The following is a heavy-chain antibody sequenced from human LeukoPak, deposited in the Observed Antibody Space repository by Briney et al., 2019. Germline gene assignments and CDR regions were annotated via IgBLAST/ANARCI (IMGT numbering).Heavy chain of an antibody. J-gene: IGHJ4*02. CDR1: GGSISSSSYY. CDR3: ARDSSSPPAAFDY. D-gene: IGHD6-6*01. CDR2: IYYSGST. V-gene: IGHV4-39*07. Sequence: SETLSLTCTVSGGSISSSSYYWGWIRQPPGKWLEWIGSIYYSGSTYYNPSLKSRVTISVDTSKNLFSLKLSSVTAADTAVYYCARDSSSPPAAFDYWGQGTLVTVSS.